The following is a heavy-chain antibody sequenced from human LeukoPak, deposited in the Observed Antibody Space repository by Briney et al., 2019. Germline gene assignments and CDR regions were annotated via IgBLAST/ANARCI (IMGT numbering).Heavy chain of an antibody. J-gene: IGHJ6*02. CDR2: INHSGST. V-gene: IGHV4-34*01. CDR1: GGSSSGYY. CDR3: ARARGIMDV. Sequence: PSETLSLTCAVYGGSSSGYYWSWIRQPPGKGLEWIGEINHSGSTNYNPSLKSRVTISVDTSKNPFSLKLSSVTAADTAVYYCARARGIMDVWGQGTTVTVSS.